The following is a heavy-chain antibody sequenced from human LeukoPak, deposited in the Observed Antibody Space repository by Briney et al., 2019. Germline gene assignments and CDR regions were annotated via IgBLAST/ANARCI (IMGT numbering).Heavy chain of an antibody. J-gene: IGHJ4*02. Sequence: PGGSLRLSCAASGFTFSSYSMNWVRQAPGKGLEWVSSISSSSSYIYYADSVKGRFTISRDNAKNSLYLQMNSLRAEDTAVYYCAKSPGYYDSSGSFIDYWGQGTLVTVSS. CDR2: ISSSSSYI. CDR1: GFTFSSYS. V-gene: IGHV3-21*04. CDR3: AKSPGYYDSSGSFIDY. D-gene: IGHD3-22*01.